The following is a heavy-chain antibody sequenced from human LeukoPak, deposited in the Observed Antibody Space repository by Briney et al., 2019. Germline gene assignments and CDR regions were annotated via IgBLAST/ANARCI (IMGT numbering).Heavy chain of an antibody. CDR3: ARGGIGYCSSSSCYFDY. CDR2: TYYRSKWYN. D-gene: IGHD2-15*01. V-gene: IGHV6-1*01. CDR1: GDSVSSNSAA. J-gene: IGHJ4*02. Sequence: SQTLSLTCVISGDSVSSNSAAWTWIRQSPSRGLEWLGRTYYRSKWYNDYAVSVKSRITINVDSSKNHFSLLLNSVTPDDTAVYYCARGGIGYCSSSSCYFDYWGQGIPVTVSS.